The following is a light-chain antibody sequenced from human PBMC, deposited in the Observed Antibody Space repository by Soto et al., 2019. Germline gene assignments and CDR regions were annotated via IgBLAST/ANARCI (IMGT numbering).Light chain of an antibody. CDR2: GAS. CDR1: QSVRSSS. CDR3: QQYGSSPLT. J-gene: IGKJ4*01. V-gene: IGKV3-20*01. Sequence: ESVLTQSPGTLSLSPGERATLSCRASQSVRSSSLAWYQQKPGQAPRLLIYGASSRATGIPDRFSGSGSGTDFTLTISRLEPEDFAVYYCQQYGSSPLTFGGGTKVDIK.